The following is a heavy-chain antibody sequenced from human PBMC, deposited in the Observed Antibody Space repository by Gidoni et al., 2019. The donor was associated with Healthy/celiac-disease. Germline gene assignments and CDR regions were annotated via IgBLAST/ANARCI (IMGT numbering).Heavy chain of an antibody. D-gene: IGHD3-22*01. Sequence: QVQLQESGPGLVKPSQTLSLTCTVAGGSISSGGSYWSWIRQHPGKGLEWIGYIYYSGSTYYNPSLKSRVTISVYTSKNQFSLKLSSVTAADTAVYYCSRANSPYYYDSSGYYGGWFDPWGHGTLVTVSS. CDR1: GGSISSGGSY. J-gene: IGHJ5*02. CDR2: IYYSGST. CDR3: SRANSPYYYDSSGYYGGWFDP. V-gene: IGHV4-31*03.